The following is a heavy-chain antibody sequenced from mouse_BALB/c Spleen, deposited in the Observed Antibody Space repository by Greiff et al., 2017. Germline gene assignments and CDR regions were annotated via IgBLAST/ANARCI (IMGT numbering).Heavy chain of an antibody. J-gene: IGHJ3*01. V-gene: IGHV1-4*02. CDR3: ASAYYGNYGAWFAY. Sequence: VQLQESAAELARPGASVKMSCKASGYTFTSYTMHWVKQRPGQGLEWIGYINPSSGYTEYNQKFKDKTTLTADNSSSTAYMQLSSLTSEDSAVYYCASAYYGNYGAWFAYWGQGTLVTVSA. D-gene: IGHD2-10*01. CDR1: GYTFTSYT. CDR2: INPSSGYT.